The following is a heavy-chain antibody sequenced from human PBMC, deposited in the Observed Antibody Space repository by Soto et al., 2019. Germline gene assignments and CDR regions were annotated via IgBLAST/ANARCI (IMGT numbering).Heavy chain of an antibody. D-gene: IGHD3-3*02. CDR1: GFTFSSYA. CDR3: AKDHFTDTPRPPRFDY. CDR2: ISGSGGST. V-gene: IGHV3-23*01. Sequence: GGSLRLSCAASGFTFSSYAMSWVRQAPGKGLEWVSAISGSGGSTYYADSVKGRFTISRDNSKNTLYLQMNSLRAEDTAVYYCAKDHFTDTPRPPRFDYWGQGTLVTVSS. J-gene: IGHJ4*02.